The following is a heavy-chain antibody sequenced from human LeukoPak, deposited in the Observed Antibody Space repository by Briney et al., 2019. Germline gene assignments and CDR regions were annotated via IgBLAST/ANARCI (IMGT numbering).Heavy chain of an antibody. J-gene: IGHJ4*02. CDR2: INPSGGTT. CDR1: GYIFTSYN. V-gene: IGHV1-46*01. Sequence: ASVKVSCKASGYIFTSYNIYWVRQAPGQGLEWMGIINPSGGTTNYAQKFKGRVTMTRDTSTSTVYMELSSLRSEDTAVYYCARGLSGDSYGYCFDYWGRGSLVTVST. CDR3: ARGLSGDSYGYCFDY. D-gene: IGHD5-18*01.